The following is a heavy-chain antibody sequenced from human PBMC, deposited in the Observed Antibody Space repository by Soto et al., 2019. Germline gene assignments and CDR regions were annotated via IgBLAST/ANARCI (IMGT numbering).Heavy chain of an antibody. CDR3: ARPNRNGYGDYGGAGVDY. Sequence: QVQLVQSGAEVKKPGASVKVSCKASGYTFTSYGISWVRQAPGQGLEWMGWISAYNGNTNYAQKLQGRVTMTTDTSTSPAYRELRSLRSDDTAVYYCARPNRNGYGDYGGAGVDYWGQGTLVTVSS. CDR1: GYTFTSYG. D-gene: IGHD4-17*01. CDR2: ISAYNGNT. J-gene: IGHJ4*02. V-gene: IGHV1-18*01.